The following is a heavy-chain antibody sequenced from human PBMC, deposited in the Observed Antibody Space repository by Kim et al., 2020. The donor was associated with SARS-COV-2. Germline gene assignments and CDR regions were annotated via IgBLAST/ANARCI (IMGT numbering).Heavy chain of an antibody. Sequence: NYAQQFQGRVTITADKSTSTAYMELSSLRSEDTAVYYCARETRDSSTLGYWGQGTLVTVSS. CDR3: ARETRDSSTLGY. D-gene: IGHD6-13*01. V-gene: IGHV1-69*04. J-gene: IGHJ4*01.